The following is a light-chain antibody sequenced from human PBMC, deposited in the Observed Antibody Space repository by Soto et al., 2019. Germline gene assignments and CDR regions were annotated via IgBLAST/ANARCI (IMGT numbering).Light chain of an antibody. Sequence: QSVLTQPPSATGSPGQSVTISCTGTSSDVGGYNSVSWYQQHQGKAPEPMIYEDSKRPSGVPDRCSGSKSGNTASLTVSGLQADDEADYYCISYAGSNNFVFGTGTKLTVL. CDR3: ISYAGSNNFV. V-gene: IGLV2-8*01. J-gene: IGLJ1*01. CDR1: SSDVGGYNS. CDR2: EDS.